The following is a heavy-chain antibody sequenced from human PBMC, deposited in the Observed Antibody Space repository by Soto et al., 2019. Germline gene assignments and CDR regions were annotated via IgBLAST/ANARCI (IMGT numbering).Heavy chain of an antibody. J-gene: IGHJ4*02. CDR2: IYYSGST. D-gene: IGHD3-16*01. Sequence: SETLSLTCTVSGGSISSGGYYWSWIRQHPGKGLEWIGYIYYSGSTYYNPSLKSRVTISVDTSKNQFSLKLSSVTAADTAVYYCARYVEMATIFHWGLGFDYWGQGTLVTVSS. CDR3: ARYVEMATIFHWGLGFDY. V-gene: IGHV4-31*03. CDR1: GGSISSGGYY.